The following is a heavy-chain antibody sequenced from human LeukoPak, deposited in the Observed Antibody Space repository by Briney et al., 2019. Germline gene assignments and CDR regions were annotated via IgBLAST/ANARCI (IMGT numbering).Heavy chain of an antibody. D-gene: IGHD6-13*01. CDR3: AKGVLRSGSSSWYGSAFDI. Sequence: GGSLRLSCAASGFTFSSYAMSWVRQAPGKGLEWVSAISGSGGSTYYADSVKGRFTISRDDSKNTLYLQMNSLRAEDTAVYYCAKGVLRSGSSSWYGSAFDIWGQGTMVTVS. J-gene: IGHJ3*02. CDR1: GFTFSSYA. V-gene: IGHV3-23*01. CDR2: ISGSGGST.